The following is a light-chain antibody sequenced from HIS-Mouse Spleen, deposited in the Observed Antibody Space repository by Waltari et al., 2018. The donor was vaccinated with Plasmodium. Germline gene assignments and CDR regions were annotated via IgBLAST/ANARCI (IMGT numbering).Light chain of an antibody. CDR3: QVWDSSTV. J-gene: IGLJ3*02. V-gene: IGLV3-9*01. Sequence: SYELTQPLSVSVALGQTARITCGGNNIGSKNVHWYQQKPGQAPVLVIYRDSNRPSVIPERFAGSNSGNTATRTICRAQGGDEADYYCQVWDSSTVFGGGTKLTVL. CDR1: NIGSKN. CDR2: RDS.